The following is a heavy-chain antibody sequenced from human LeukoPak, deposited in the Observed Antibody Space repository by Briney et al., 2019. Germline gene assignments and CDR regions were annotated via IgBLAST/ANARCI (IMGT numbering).Heavy chain of an antibody. D-gene: IGHD3-10*01. Sequence: SETLSLTCTVSGGSVSSGTYYWSWIRPPPGQGLVWIGYIYYTGSTNYNPSLKSRLTISVDTSKNQFSLKLSSVTAADTAVYYCARRGGSGRSFDYWGQGTLVTVSS. V-gene: IGHV4-61*01. J-gene: IGHJ4*02. CDR1: GGSVSSGTYY. CDR3: ARRGGSGRSFDY. CDR2: IYYTGST.